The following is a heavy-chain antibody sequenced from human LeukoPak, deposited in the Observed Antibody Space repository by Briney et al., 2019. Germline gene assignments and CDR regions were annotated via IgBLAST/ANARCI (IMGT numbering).Heavy chain of an antibody. CDR3: AKGKYSGYDIDY. V-gene: IGHV3-23*01. CDR2: ISGSGGST. D-gene: IGHD5-12*01. J-gene: IGHJ4*02. CDR1: GFTFSSYE. Sequence: GGSLRLSCAASGFTFSSYEMNWVRQAPGKGLEWVSAISGSGGSTYYADSVKGRFTISRDNSKNTLYLQMNSLRAEDTAVYYCAKGKYSGYDIDYWGQGTLVTVSS.